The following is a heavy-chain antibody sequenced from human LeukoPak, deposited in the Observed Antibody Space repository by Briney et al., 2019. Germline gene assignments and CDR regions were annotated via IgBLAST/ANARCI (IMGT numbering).Heavy chain of an antibody. J-gene: IGHJ3*02. CDR3: ARDFSDDIGGTGSFDI. D-gene: IGHD3-10*01. V-gene: IGHV4-61*10. CDR2: IYFTGTT. CDR1: GGSINSSRCY. Sequence: SETLSLTCTVSGGSINSSRCYWNWIRQPAGKGLEWIGYIYFTGTTHYNPSLKSRVTISVDTSKRQFSLELRSMTAADAAEYFCARDFSDDIGGTGSFDIWGPGTMVTVSS.